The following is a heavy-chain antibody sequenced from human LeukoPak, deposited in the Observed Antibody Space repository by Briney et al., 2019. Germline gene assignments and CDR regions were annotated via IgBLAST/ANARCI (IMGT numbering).Heavy chain of an antibody. J-gene: IGHJ6*02. V-gene: IGHV1-69*13. CDR3: ASTAPPYCSGGSCYGLDYYYYGMDV. CDR1: GGTFSSYA. CDR2: IIPIFGTA. Sequence: ASVKVSCKASGGTFSSYAISWVRQATGQGLEWLGGIIPIFGTANYAQKFQGRVTITADESTSTAYMELSSLRSEDTAVYYCASTAPPYCSGGSCYGLDYYYYGMDVWGQGTTVTVSS. D-gene: IGHD2-15*01.